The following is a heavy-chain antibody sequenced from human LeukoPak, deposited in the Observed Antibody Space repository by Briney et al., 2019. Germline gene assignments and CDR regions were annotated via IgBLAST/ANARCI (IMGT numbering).Heavy chain of an antibody. D-gene: IGHD1-14*01. CDR2: IYYSGST. J-gene: IGHJ4*02. CDR3: ARMKPPAYFDY. V-gene: IGHV4-59*01. Sequence: EWIGYIYYSGSTNYNPSLKSRVTISVDTSKNQFSLKLSSVTAADTAVYYCARMKPPAYFDYWGQGTLVTVSS.